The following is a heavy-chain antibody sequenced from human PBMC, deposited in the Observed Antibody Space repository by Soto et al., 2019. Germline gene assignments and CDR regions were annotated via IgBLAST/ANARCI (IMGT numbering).Heavy chain of an antibody. D-gene: IGHD6-19*01. J-gene: IGHJ4*02. CDR1: GFSFGTFV. Sequence: GGSLRLSCAASGFSFGTFVMTWFRQAPGGGLEWVASITDSGYTASYAETVEGRFTVSRDNSKNKLHLQMNDLRAEDTATYYCAKNGQWLATPPEAWGQGTLVTVSS. V-gene: IGHV3-23*01. CDR3: AKNGQWLATPPEA. CDR2: ITDSGYTA.